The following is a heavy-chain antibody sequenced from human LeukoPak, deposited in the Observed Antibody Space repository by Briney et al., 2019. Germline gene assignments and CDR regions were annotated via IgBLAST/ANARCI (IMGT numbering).Heavy chain of an antibody. D-gene: IGHD3-22*01. Sequence: SETLSLTCTVSGGSISSYYWSWIRQPPGKGLEWIGYIYYSGSTNYNPSLKSRVTISVDTSKNQFSLKLSSVTAADTAVYYCASGYYYDSSGYYRPYAEFQHWGQGTLVTVSS. CDR1: GGSISSYY. V-gene: IGHV4-59*01. CDR3: ASGYYYDSSGYYRPYAEFQH. CDR2: IYYSGST. J-gene: IGHJ1*01.